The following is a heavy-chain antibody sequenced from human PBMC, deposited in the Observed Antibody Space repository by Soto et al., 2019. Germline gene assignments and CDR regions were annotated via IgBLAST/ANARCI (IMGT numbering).Heavy chain of an antibody. V-gene: IGHV3-30*18. CDR2: ISYDGSNK. CDR1: GFTFSSYG. J-gene: IGHJ4*02. D-gene: IGHD3-3*01. CDR3: AKVNTYCEGTIQGPCHFDY. Sequence: TGGSQRLSCAASGFTFSSYGMHWVRQAPGKGLEWVAVISYDGSNKYYADSVKGRFTISRDNSKNTLYLQMNSLRAEDTAVYYCAKVNTYCEGTIQGPCHFDYWGQGTLVTVSS.